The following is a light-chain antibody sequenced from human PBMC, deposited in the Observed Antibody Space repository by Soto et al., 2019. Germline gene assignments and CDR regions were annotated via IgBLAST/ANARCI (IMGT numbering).Light chain of an antibody. Sequence: EIGLTQSPATLSVSPGERATLSCRASQRFXNNLAWYQQTPGQAPRFLIAXASTRATGIPARFSGSGSGTEFTIAISRLQAEDVEVYYCQHYGRPPTFGQGTRLEIK. J-gene: IGKJ5*01. CDR3: QHYGRPPT. CDR1: QRFXNN. CDR2: XAS. V-gene: IGKV3-15*01.